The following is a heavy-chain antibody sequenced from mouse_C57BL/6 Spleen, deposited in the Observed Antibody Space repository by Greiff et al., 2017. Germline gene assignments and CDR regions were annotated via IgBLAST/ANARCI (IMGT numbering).Heavy chain of an antibody. V-gene: IGHV1-76*01. Sequence: QVHVKQSGAELVRPGASVKLSCKASGFTFTDYYINWVKQRPGQGLEWIARIYPGSGNTYYNEKFNGKATLTAEKSSSTAYMQLSSLTSEDSAVYYSARGSYYGSGYDAMDYWGQGTSVTVSS. CDR1: GFTFTDYY. CDR3: ARGSYYGSGYDAMDY. J-gene: IGHJ4*01. D-gene: IGHD1-1*01. CDR2: IYPGSGNT.